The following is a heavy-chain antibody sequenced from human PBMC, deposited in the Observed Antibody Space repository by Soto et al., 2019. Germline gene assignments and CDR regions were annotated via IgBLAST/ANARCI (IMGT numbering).Heavy chain of an antibody. Sequence: QVQLVESGGGVVQPGRSLRLSCAASGFPFTTYGMHWVREGPGKGLEWVAVISYDGSNKYYADSVKGRFTISRDNSKNPPFLQMNHPRPEDTALYYCVGGQYYFDYRGQETLVTVSS. V-gene: IGHV3-30*03. D-gene: IGHD3-10*01. CDR3: VGGQYYFDY. J-gene: IGHJ4*02. CDR1: GFPFTTYG. CDR2: ISYDGSNK.